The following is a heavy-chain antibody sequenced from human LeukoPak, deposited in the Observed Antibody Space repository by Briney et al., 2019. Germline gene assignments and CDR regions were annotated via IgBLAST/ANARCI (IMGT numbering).Heavy chain of an antibody. CDR1: GFTFSSYA. CDR3: ARVGLPPRAFDI. J-gene: IGHJ3*02. V-gene: IGHV3-23*01. CDR2: ISGSGGST. Sequence: GGSLRLSCAASGFTFSSYAMSWVRQAPGKGLEWVSAISGSGGSTYYADSVKGRFTISRDNAKNSLYLQMNSLRAEDTAVYYCARVGLPPRAFDIWGQGTMVTVSS. D-gene: IGHD3-16*01.